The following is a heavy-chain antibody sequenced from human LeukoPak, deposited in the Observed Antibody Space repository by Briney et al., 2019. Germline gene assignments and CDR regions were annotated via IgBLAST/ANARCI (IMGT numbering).Heavy chain of an antibody. CDR3: ARPKYDSSGIFF. V-gene: IGHV4-39*01. CDR1: GFTFSSYA. J-gene: IGHJ4*02. D-gene: IGHD3-22*01. CDR2: IYYSGNT. Sequence: PGGSLRLSCAASGFTFSSYAMSWIRQPPGKGLEWIGSIYYSGNTYYNPSLKSRVTIFVDTSKNQFSLKLSSVTAADTAVYYCARPKYDSSGIFFWGQGTLVTVSS.